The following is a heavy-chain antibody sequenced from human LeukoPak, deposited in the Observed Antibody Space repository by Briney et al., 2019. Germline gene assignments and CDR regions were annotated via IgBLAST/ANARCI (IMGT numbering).Heavy chain of an antibody. CDR1: GFTVRSNY. D-gene: IGHD3-22*01. J-gene: IGHJ6*03. V-gene: IGHV3-53*01. CDR3: ARLENSIRRPMNYYYYYMDV. Sequence: PGGSLRLSCAASGFTVRSNYMSWVRQAPGKVLEWVSVIYSGVTTYYADSVKGRFTISRDNSKNTLYLQMNSLRAEDTAVYYCARLENSIRRPMNYYYYYMDVWGKGTTVTVSS. CDR2: IYSGVTT.